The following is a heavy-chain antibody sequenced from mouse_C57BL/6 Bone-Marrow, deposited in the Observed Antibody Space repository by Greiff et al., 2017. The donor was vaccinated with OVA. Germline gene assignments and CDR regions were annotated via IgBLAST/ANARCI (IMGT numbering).Heavy chain of an antibody. V-gene: IGHV1-81*01. Sequence: QVQLKESGAELARPGASVKLSCKASGYTFTSYGISWVKQRTGQGLEWIGEIYPRSGNTYYNEKFKGKATLTADKSSSTAYMELRSLTSEDSAVYFCARSRRNYGYYFDYWGQGTTLTVSS. CDR3: ARSRRNYGYYFDY. D-gene: IGHD2-2*01. CDR2: IYPRSGNT. CDR1: GYTFTSYG. J-gene: IGHJ2*01.